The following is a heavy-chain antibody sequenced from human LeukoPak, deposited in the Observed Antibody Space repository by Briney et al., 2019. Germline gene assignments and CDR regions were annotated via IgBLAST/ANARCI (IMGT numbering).Heavy chain of an antibody. CDR2: TYYRSEEYN. Sequence: SQTLSLTCAISGDSVSSKSAAWNWIRQSPSRGLEWLGRTYYRSEEYNEYAVSVKSRLIINPDTSKIQFSLQLNSMTPEDTAVYYCARTAMRVVDSWGQGTLVTVSS. D-gene: IGHD5-18*01. V-gene: IGHV6-1*01. J-gene: IGHJ4*02. CDR3: ARTAMRVVDS. CDR1: GDSVSSKSAA.